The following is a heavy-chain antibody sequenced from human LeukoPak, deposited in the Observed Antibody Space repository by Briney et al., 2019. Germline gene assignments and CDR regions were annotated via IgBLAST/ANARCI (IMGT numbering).Heavy chain of an antibody. CDR2: IIPILGIA. J-gene: IGHJ4*02. V-gene: IGHV1-69*04. D-gene: IGHD3-3*01. Sequence: GASVKVSCKASGGTFSSYATSWVRQAPGQGLEWMGRIIPILGIANYAQKFQGRVTITADKSTSTAYMELSSLRSEDTAVYYCARDYDFWSGWYYFDYWGQGTLVTVSS. CDR3: ARDYDFWSGWYYFDY. CDR1: GGTFSSYA.